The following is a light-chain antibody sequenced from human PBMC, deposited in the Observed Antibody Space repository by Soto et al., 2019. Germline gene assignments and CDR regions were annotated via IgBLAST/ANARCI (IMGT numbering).Light chain of an antibody. V-gene: IGKV3-11*01. J-gene: IGKJ4*01. CDR2: DTY. Sequence: EVVLTQSPATLSLSPGDRATLSCRASQSVDRYLAWYQQKTGQAPRLLIFDTYNRATGIPARFIGSGSGTDFTLTISSLETEDFDIYYCQQRDNGVTFGGGTKV. CDR3: QQRDNGVT. CDR1: QSVDRY.